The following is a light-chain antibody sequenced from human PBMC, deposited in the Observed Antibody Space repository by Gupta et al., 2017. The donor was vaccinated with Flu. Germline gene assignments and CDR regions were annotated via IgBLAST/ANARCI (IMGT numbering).Light chain of an antibody. V-gene: IGKV1-33*01. J-gene: IGKJ3*01. CDR3: QQDADPIIS. CDR1: QGINSY. Sequence: DIQMTQSPSSLYVSVGDRVTITCQASQGINSYLNWYQQKAGEAPKLLIRDASKLETGVPSRFSGSGSGRDFTFIITKLQPEDVATYYCQQDADPIISFGHGTTVDLK. CDR2: DAS.